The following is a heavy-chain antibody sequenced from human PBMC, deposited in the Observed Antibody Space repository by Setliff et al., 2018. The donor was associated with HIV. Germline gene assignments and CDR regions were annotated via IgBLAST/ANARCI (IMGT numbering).Heavy chain of an antibody. CDR3: TTIVGFCSSTRCYSDY. J-gene: IGHJ4*02. Sequence: GGSLRLSCAASGFTFSSYGMHWVRQAPGKGLEWVAVIWFDGNNEYYADSVKGRFTISRDDSKNTLYLQMNSLKTEDTAVYYCTTIVGFCSSTRCYSDYWGQGTLVTVSS. D-gene: IGHD2-2*01. CDR2: IWFDGNNE. CDR1: GFTFSSYG. V-gene: IGHV3-33*08.